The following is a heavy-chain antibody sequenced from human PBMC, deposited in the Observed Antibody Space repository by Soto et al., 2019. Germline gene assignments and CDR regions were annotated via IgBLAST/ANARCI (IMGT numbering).Heavy chain of an antibody. CDR1: GGSISDFY. J-gene: IGHJ6*02. CDR2: LYYTGST. V-gene: IGHV4-59*01. CDR3: ARVVRYNWNPYGMDV. Sequence: PSETLSLTCNVSGGSISDFYWSWIRQSPGKRLEWIGYLYYTGSTNYNPALKSRVTISLDTSKNQFSLKARSVTAADTAVYYCARVVRYNWNPYGMDVWGQGTTVTVSS. D-gene: IGHD1-20*01.